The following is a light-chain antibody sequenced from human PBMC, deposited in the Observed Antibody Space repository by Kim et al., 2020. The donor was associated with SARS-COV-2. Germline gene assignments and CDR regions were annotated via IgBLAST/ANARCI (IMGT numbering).Light chain of an antibody. CDR1: SSNIGSNT. V-gene: IGLV1-44*01. J-gene: IGLJ2*01. Sequence: QSVLTQPPSASGTPGQRVTISCSGSSSNIGSNTVNWYQQVPGTAPKVLVYANSQRPSGVPDRFSGSKSGTSASLAVSGLQSDDEAEYFCAAWDDSLNGGIFGGGPQLTVL. CDR3: AAWDDSLNGGI. CDR2: ANS.